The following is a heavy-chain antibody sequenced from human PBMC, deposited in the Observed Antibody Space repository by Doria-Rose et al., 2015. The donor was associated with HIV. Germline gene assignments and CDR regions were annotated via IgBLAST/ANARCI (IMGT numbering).Heavy chain of an antibody. Sequence: GFTFSSYSMNWVRQAPGKGLEWVSSISSSSSYIYYADSVKGRFTISRDNAKNSLYLQMNSLRAEDTAVYYCAREVGGEYSGSGSDYWGQGALVTVSS. J-gene: IGHJ4*02. CDR2: ISSSSSYI. CDR3: AREVGGEYSGSGSDY. V-gene: IGHV3-21*03. D-gene: IGHD6-6*01. CDR1: GFTFSSYS.